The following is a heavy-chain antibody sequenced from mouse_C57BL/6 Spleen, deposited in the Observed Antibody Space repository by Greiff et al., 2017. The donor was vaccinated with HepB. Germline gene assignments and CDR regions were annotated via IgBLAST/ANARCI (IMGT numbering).Heavy chain of an antibody. Sequence: QVQLKQSGAELVKPGASVKLSCKASGYTFTSYWMHWVKQRPGQGLEWIGMIHPNSGSTNYNEKFKSKATLTVDKSSSTAYMQLSSLTSEDSAVYYCARDGSSYGYFDVWGTGTTVTVSS. J-gene: IGHJ1*03. V-gene: IGHV1-64*01. CDR1: GYTFTSYW. D-gene: IGHD1-1*01. CDR2: IHPNSGST. CDR3: ARDGSSYGYFDV.